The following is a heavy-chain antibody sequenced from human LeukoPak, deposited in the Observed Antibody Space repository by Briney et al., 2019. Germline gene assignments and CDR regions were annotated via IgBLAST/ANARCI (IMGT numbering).Heavy chain of an antibody. V-gene: IGHV3-30*02. CDR3: AKLGCSSTSCYHI. CDR2: IRYDGSNK. J-gene: IGHJ3*02. CDR1: GFTFNSYG. D-gene: IGHD2-2*01. Sequence: GGSLRLSCAASGFTFNSYGMHWVRQAPGKGLEWVAFIRYDGSNKYYADSVKGRFTISRDNSKNTLYLQMNSLRAEDTAVYYCAKLGCSSTSCYHIWGQGTMVTVSS.